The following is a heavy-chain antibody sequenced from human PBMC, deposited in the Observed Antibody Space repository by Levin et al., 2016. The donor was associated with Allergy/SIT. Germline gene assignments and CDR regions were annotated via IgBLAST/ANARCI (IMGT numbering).Heavy chain of an antibody. Sequence: SETLSLTCTVSGGSIRSNTYYWGWIRQPPGKGLEWIGSIYYSGSTYYNPSLKSRVTISVDTSKNQFSLKLSSVTAADTAVYYCARLTVIGGNYGPRGFDYWGQGTTVTVSS. D-gene: IGHD3-10*01. V-gene: IGHV4-39*01. J-gene: IGHJ4*02. CDR3: ARLTVIGGNYGPRGFDY. CDR2: IYYSGST. CDR1: GGSIRSNTYY.